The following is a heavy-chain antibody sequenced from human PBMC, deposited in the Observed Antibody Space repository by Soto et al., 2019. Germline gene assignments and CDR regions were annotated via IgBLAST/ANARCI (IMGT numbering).Heavy chain of an antibody. V-gene: IGHV3-30*18. CDR1: GFTFSSYG. Sequence: QVQLVESGGGVVQPGRSLRLSCAASGFTFSSYGMHWVRQAPGKGLEWVAVISDDGSNKYYADSVKGRFTISRDNSKNTLNLQMNSLRAEDTAVYYCANYCRSTSCFSGGLEHWGQGTLVTVTS. J-gene: IGHJ1*01. CDR2: ISDDGSNK. CDR3: ANYCRSTSCFSGGLEH. D-gene: IGHD2-2*01.